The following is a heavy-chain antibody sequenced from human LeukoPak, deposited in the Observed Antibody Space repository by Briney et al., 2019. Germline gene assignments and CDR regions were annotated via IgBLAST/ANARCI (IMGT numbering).Heavy chain of an antibody. CDR1: GGSISSGDYY. CDR3: ASAYGSGSYFFDY. J-gene: IGHJ4*02. Sequence: SETLCLTCTVSGGSISSGDYYWSWIRQPPGKGLEWIGYIYYSGSTYYNPSLKSRFTISVDTSKSKFSLKLSSVTAADTAVYYCASAYGSGSYFFDYWGQGTLVTVSS. D-gene: IGHD3-10*01. CDR2: IYYSGST. V-gene: IGHV4-30-4*01.